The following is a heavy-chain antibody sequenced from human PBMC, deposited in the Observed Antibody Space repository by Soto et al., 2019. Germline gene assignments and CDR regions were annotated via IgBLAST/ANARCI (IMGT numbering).Heavy chain of an antibody. CDR1: GGSFSGYY. Sequence: PSETLSLTCAVYGGSFSGYYWSWIRQPPGKGLEWIGEINHSGSTNYNPSLKSRVTISVDTPKNQFSLKLSSVTAADTAVYYCAREGPLAALFDYWGQGTLVTVSS. D-gene: IGHD2-15*01. CDR2: INHSGST. V-gene: IGHV4-34*01. J-gene: IGHJ4*02. CDR3: AREGPLAALFDY.